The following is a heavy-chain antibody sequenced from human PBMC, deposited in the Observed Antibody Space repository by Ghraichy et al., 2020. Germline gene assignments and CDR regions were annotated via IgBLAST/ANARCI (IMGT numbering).Heavy chain of an antibody. CDR2: ISDSADTI. V-gene: IGHV3-11*01. Sequence: GESLNISCAVSGFTFSDYSMSWIRQAPGKGLEWVSYISDSADTIYYTDSVKGRFTISRDNAKNSLYLLMNRLRAEDTAVYFCARVFHDYGDFGATFDYWGQGTLVTVSS. J-gene: IGHJ4*02. CDR3: ARVFHDYGDFGATFDY. D-gene: IGHD4-17*01. CDR1: GFTFSDYS.